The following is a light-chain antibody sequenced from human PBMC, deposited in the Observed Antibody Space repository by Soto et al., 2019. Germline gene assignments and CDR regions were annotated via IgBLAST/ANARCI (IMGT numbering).Light chain of an antibody. CDR3: SSYTSSRTLE. Sequence: QSALTQPASVSGSPGQSITISCTGTSSDVGGYNYVSWYQQHPGKAPRLMIYDVSNRPSGVSTRFSGSKSGNTASLTISGLQAEDEADYYCSSYTSSRTLEFGGGTKLTVL. V-gene: IGLV2-14*03. J-gene: IGLJ3*02. CDR2: DVS. CDR1: SSDVGGYNY.